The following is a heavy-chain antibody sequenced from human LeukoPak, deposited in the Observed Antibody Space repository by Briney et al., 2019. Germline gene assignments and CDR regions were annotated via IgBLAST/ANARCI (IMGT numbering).Heavy chain of an antibody. Sequence: GGSLRLSCAASGFTFSSYSMNWVRQAPGKRLEWVSSISSTSSYIYYADSVKGRFTSSRDTAKSSLYLQMNSLRAEDTAVYYCARYFYSSSWRDAFDIWGQGTMVTVSS. CDR1: GFTFSSYS. J-gene: IGHJ3*02. V-gene: IGHV3-21*01. D-gene: IGHD6-13*01. CDR3: ARYFYSSSWRDAFDI. CDR2: ISSTSSYI.